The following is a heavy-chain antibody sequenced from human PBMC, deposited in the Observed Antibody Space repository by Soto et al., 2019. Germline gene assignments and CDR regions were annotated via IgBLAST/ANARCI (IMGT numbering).Heavy chain of an antibody. Sequence: QVQLVQSGAEVKKPGASVKVSCKASGYTFTGYYMHWVRQAPGQGLEWMGWINPNSGGTNYAQKFQGWVTMTRDTSISTAYMELSRVRSDDTAVYYCARGATHPNYYYYYGMDVWGQGTTVTVSS. CDR2: INPNSGGT. CDR1: GYTFTGYY. CDR3: ARGATHPNYYYYYGMDV. J-gene: IGHJ6*02. D-gene: IGHD1-26*01. V-gene: IGHV1-2*04.